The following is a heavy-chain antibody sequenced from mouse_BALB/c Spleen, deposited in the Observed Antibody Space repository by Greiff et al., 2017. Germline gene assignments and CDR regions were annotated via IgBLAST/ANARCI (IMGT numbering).Heavy chain of an antibody. Sequence: VKLMESGPGLVAPSQSLSITCTVSGFSFTGYGVNWVRQPPGQGLEWLGMIWGDGSTDYNSALKTRLSIIKDNSKSQVFLKMNSLQTDDTARYYSARGIYDGYPGFAYWGQGTLVTVSA. CDR1: GFSFTGYG. D-gene: IGHD2-3*01. CDR3: ARGIYDGYPGFAY. CDR2: IWGDGST. V-gene: IGHV2-6-7*01. J-gene: IGHJ3*01.